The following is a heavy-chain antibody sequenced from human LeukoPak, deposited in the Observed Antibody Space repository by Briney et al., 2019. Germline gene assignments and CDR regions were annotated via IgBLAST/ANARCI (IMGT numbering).Heavy chain of an antibody. CDR3: ARARSDCSSTSCSACMDV. D-gene: IGHD2-2*01. V-gene: IGHV3-21*01. CDR2: ISSSSSYI. J-gene: IGHJ6*03. CDR1: GFTFSSYS. Sequence: GGSLRLSCAASGFTFSSYSMNWVRQAPGKGLEWVSSISSSSSYIYYADSVKGRFTISRDNAKNSLYLQMNSLRAEDTAVYYCARARSDCSSTSCSACMDVWGKGTTVTVSS.